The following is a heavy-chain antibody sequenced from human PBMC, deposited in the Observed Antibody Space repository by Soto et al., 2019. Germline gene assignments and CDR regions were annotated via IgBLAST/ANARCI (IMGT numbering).Heavy chain of an antibody. CDR2: ISAYNGNT. V-gene: IGHV1-18*01. CDR3: AREGWKWSDLELDDYYGMDV. D-gene: IGHD2-15*01. J-gene: IGHJ6*02. CDR1: GYTFTSYG. Sequence: QVQLVQSGAEVKKPGASVKVSCKASGYTFTSYGISWVRQAPGQGLEWMGWISAYNGNTNYAQKLQGRVTMTTDTSTSTAYMELRSLRSDDTAVYYCAREGWKWSDLELDDYYGMDVWGQGTTVTVSS.